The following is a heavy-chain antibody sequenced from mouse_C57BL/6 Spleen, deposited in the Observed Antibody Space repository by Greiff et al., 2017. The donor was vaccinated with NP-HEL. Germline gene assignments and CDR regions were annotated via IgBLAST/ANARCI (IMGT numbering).Heavy chain of an antibody. J-gene: IGHJ1*03. D-gene: IGHD1-1*01. CDR2: INPNNGGT. Sequence: VQLQQSGPELVKPGASVKISCKASGYTFTDYYMNWVKQSHGKSLEWIGDINPNNGGTSYNQKFKGKATLTVDKSSSTAYMELRSLTSEDSAVYYCANGSSPLGYFDVWGTGTTVTVSS. CDR1: GYTFTDYY. CDR3: ANGSSPLGYFDV. V-gene: IGHV1-26*01.